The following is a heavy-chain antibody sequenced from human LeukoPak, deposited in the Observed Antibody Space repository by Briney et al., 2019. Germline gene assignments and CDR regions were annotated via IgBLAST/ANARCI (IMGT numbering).Heavy chain of an antibody. D-gene: IGHD4-23*01. CDR3: ARRNPRSATVVIHDAFDI. J-gene: IGHJ3*02. Sequence: ASVKVSCTASGYTFTSYDIHWVRQATGQGLEWMGWMNPNSGNTGYAQKFQGRVTITRNTSISTAYMELSSLRSEDTAVYYCARRNPRSATVVIHDAFDIWGQGTMATVSS. CDR2: MNPNSGNT. V-gene: IGHV1-8*03. CDR1: GYTFTSYD.